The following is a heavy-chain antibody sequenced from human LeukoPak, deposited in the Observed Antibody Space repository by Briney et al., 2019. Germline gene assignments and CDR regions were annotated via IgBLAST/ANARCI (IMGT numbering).Heavy chain of an antibody. CDR2: IYYSGST. CDR1: GGSISSSSYY. D-gene: IGHD2/OR15-2a*01. V-gene: IGHV4-39*01. Sequence: PSETLSLTCTVSGGSISSSSYYWGWIRQPPGKGLEWIGSIYYSGSTYYNPSLKSRVTISVDTSKNQFSLKLSSVTAADTAVYYCARHANVKNTQVGSRWGQGTLVTVSS. J-gene: IGHJ4*02. CDR3: ARHANVKNTQVGSR.